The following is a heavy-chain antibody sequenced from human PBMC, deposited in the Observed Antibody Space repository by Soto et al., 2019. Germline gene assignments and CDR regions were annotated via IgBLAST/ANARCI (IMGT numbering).Heavy chain of an antibody. CDR1: GFTFSSYG. V-gene: IGHV3-30*18. CDR3: AKDPRYCSGRSCPPAEYFQH. Sequence: GGSLRLSCAASGFTFSSYGMHWVRQAPGKGLEWVAVISYDGSNKYYADSVKGRFTISRDNSKNTLYLQMNSLRAEDTAVYYCAKDPRYCSGRSCPPAEYFQHWGQGTLVTGSS. CDR2: ISYDGSNK. D-gene: IGHD2-15*01. J-gene: IGHJ1*01.